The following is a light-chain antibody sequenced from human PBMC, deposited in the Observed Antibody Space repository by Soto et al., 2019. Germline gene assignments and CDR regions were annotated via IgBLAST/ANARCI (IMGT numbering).Light chain of an antibody. V-gene: IGKV1-39*01. CDR1: QTISTY. CDR3: QQSSNIPYT. J-gene: IGKJ2*01. Sequence: DIQMTQSPSSLSASVGDRVTITCRASQTISTYLNWYQQNPGKAPKLLIYAASSLQSGVPSRFSGSGSGTDFTLTISSLQPEDFATYYCQQSSNIPYTFGQWTKLEIK. CDR2: AAS.